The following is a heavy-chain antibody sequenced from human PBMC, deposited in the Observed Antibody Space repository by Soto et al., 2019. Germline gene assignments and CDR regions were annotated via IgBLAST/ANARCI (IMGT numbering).Heavy chain of an antibody. CDR1: GGSISSGGYY. D-gene: IGHD5-18*01. J-gene: IGHJ4*02. CDR3: ASSPPAMVAPNI. V-gene: IGHV4-31*03. CDR2: IYYSGST. Sequence: PXETLSLTCTVSGGSISSGGYYGSWIRQHPGKGLEWIGYIYYSGSTYYDPSLKSRVTISVDTSKNQFSLKLTSVTAADTAMYFCASSPPAMVAPNIWGQGTLVTVSS.